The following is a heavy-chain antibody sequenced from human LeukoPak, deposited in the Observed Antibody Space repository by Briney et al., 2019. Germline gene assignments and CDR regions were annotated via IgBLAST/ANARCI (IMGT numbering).Heavy chain of an antibody. V-gene: IGHV5-51*01. Sequence: GESLKISCKGSGFSFTSYWIGWVRQMPGKGLEWMGIIYPGDSDTRYSPSFQGQVTISADKSISTAYLQWSSLKASDTAMYYCARLFPRLTDAFDIWGQGTMVTVSS. CDR3: ARLFPRLTDAFDI. CDR1: GFSFTSYW. CDR2: IYPGDSDT. J-gene: IGHJ3*02. D-gene: IGHD6-25*01.